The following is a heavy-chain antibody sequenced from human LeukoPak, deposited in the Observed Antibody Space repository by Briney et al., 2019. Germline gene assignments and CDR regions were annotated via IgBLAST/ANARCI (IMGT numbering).Heavy chain of an antibody. CDR3: ARSTRRYYYDSSGYYDPFDY. CDR1: GGTFSSYA. J-gene: IGHJ4*02. Sequence: SVKVSCKASGGTFSSYAISWVRQAPGRGLEWMGRIIPIFGTANYAQKFQGRVTITRDESTSTAYMELSSLRSEDTAVYYCARSTRRYYYDSSGYYDPFDYWGQGTLVTVSS. CDR2: IIPIFGTA. V-gene: IGHV1-69*05. D-gene: IGHD3-22*01.